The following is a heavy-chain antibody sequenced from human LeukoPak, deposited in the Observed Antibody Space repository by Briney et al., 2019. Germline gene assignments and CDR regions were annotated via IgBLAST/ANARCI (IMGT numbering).Heavy chain of an antibody. CDR3: ARFYGSVLGFDP. J-gene: IGHJ5*02. Sequence: GGSLRLSCAASGFTVSSNYMSWVHQAPGKGLEWVSVIYSGGSTYYADSVKGRFTISRDNSKNTLYLQMNSLRAEDTAVYYCARFYGSVLGFDPWGQGTLVTVSS. CDR1: GFTVSSNY. D-gene: IGHD3-10*01. V-gene: IGHV3-66*02. CDR2: IYSGGST.